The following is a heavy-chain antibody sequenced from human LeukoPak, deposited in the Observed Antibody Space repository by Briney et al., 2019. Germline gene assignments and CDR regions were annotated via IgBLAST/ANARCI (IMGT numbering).Heavy chain of an antibody. Sequence: PGGSLRLSCAASGFTFSTYWMHWVRQAPGKGLVWVARIRPEGTTTAYADSVKGCFTISRDNAKNTLFLQMNSLSAEDTAVYYCARDLDWILFDYWGQGTLVTVSS. D-gene: IGHD3-9*01. V-gene: IGHV3-74*03. CDR2: IRPEGTTT. CDR3: ARDLDWILFDY. J-gene: IGHJ4*02. CDR1: GFTFSTYW.